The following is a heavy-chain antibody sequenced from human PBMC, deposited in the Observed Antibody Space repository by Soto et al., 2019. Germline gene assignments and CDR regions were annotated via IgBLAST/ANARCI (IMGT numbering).Heavy chain of an antibody. Sequence: PSETLSLTCTHSGGAINDHYWSVIRQPPGKGLEWIGYIYYNGNTNYNPSLESRVTISVDRSRNQFSLRLTSLTAADTAVYYCARVRTGYFDYWGRGALVTVSS. CDR1: GGAINDHY. CDR3: ARVRTGYFDY. V-gene: IGHV4-59*11. D-gene: IGHD3-9*01. J-gene: IGHJ4*02. CDR2: IYYNGNT.